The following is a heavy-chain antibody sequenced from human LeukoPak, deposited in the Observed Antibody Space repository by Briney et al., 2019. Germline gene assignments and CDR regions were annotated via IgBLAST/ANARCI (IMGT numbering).Heavy chain of an antibody. J-gene: IGHJ4*02. V-gene: IGHV1-8*01. CDR1: GYTFTSYD. CDR3: ARGYSSGPDYFDY. Sequence: VASVKVSCKASGYTFTSYDINWARQATGQGLEWMGWMNPNSGNRGYAQKFQGRVTMTRNTSISTAYMELSSLRSEDTAVYYCARGYSSGPDYFDYWGQGTLVTVSS. CDR2: MNPNSGNR. D-gene: IGHD6-19*01.